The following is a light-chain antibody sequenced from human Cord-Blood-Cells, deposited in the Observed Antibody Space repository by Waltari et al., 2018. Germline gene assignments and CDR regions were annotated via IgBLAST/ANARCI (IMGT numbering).Light chain of an antibody. V-gene: IGKV1-39*01. CDR2: AAS. Sequence: DIQMTQSPSSPSASVGDRVTITCRASQSISSYLNWYQQKPGKAPKLLIYAASSLQSGVPSRFSGSGSVTDFTLTISSLQPEDFATYYCQQSYSTPQTFGQGTKVEIK. CDR1: QSISSY. CDR3: QQSYSTPQT. J-gene: IGKJ1*01.